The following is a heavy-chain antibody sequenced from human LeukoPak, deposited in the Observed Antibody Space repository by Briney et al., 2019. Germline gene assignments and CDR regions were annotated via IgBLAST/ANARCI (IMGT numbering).Heavy chain of an antibody. CDR3: ARRGYSYEFDY. D-gene: IGHD5-18*01. J-gene: IGHJ4*02. Sequence: SETLSLTCTGSGGSISSYYWSWIRQPPGKGLEWIGYIYYSGSTNYNPSLKSRVTISVDTSKNQFSLKLSSVTAADTAVYYCARRGYSYEFDYWGQGTLVTVSS. CDR2: IYYSGST. V-gene: IGHV4-59*01. CDR1: GGSISSYY.